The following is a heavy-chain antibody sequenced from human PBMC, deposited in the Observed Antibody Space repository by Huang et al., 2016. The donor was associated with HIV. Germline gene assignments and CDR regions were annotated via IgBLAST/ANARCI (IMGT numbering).Heavy chain of an antibody. CDR3: ARYTADAFDI. D-gene: IGHD5-18*01. J-gene: IGHJ3*02. Sequence: EVQLVESGGGLVQPGGSLGLSCAASGFTFSSYSMNWVRKAPGEGLEWVSYISSSSSTIFYADSVKGRFTISRYNAKNSLFLRMNSLRDEDTAVYYCARYTADAFDIWGQGTMVTVSS. V-gene: IGHV3-48*02. CDR2: ISSSSSTI. CDR1: GFTFSSYS.